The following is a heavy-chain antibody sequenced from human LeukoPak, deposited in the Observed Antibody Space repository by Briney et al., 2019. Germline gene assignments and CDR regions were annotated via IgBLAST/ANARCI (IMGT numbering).Heavy chain of an antibody. J-gene: IGHJ4*02. Sequence: GGSLRLSCEGSDFSFTTYAMSWVRQAPGKGLEWVSTIAGRGDATYYADSVKGRFTISRDNSENTFYLQMNSLRAEDTAGYYCAKRDYWGQGTLVTVSS. V-gene: IGHV3-23*01. CDR2: IAGRGDAT. CDR1: DFSFTTYA. CDR3: AKRDY.